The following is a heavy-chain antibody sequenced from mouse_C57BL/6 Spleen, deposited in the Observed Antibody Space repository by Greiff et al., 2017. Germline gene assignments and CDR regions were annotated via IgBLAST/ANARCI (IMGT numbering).Heavy chain of an antibody. CDR2: IYPGGGYT. V-gene: IGHV1-63*01. Sequence: QVQLQQSGAELVRPGTSVKMSCKASGYTFTNYWIGWAKQRPGHGLEWIGDIYPGGGYTNYNEKFKGKDTLTADKSSSTAYMQFSSLTSEDSAIYYCARSGSNYFDYWGQGTTLTVSS. CDR3: ARSGSNYFDY. D-gene: IGHD5-1*01. J-gene: IGHJ2*01. CDR1: GYTFTNYW.